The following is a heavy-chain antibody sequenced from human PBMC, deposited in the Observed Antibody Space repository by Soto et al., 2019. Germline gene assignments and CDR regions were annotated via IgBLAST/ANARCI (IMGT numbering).Heavy chain of an antibody. CDR1: GYTFTSYG. CDR2: ISTYNGNT. V-gene: IGHV1-18*01. CDR3: ARGGHYYDSSGYYYGNGGTFDF. J-gene: IGHJ4*02. D-gene: IGHD3-22*01. Sequence: ASVKVSCKTSGYTFTSYGISWVRQAPGQGLEWMGWISTYNGNTNYAQKLQGRVTMTTYTSTSTAYMELRSLRSDDTAVYYCARGGHYYDSSGYYYGNGGTFDFWGQGTLVTV.